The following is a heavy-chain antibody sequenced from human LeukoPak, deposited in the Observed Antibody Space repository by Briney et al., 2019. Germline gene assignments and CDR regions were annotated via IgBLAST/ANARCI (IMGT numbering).Heavy chain of an antibody. D-gene: IGHD3-16*02. CDR3: AGYDYVWGSYRQFDY. CDR2: ISSISSSYI. V-gene: IGHV3-21*01. Sequence: GGSLRLSCAASGFTFNNYNMNWVRQAPGKGLEWVSSISSISSSYIYYADSVKGRFTISRDNARNSLYLQMNSLRAEDTAVYYCAGYDYVWGSYRQFDYWGQGTLVTVSS. J-gene: IGHJ4*02. CDR1: GFTFNNYN.